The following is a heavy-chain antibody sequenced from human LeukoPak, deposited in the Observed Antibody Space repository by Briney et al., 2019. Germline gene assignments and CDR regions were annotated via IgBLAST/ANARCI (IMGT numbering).Heavy chain of an antibody. CDR3: ARGAYRSGWYSFDY. V-gene: IGHV4-4*07. Sequence: SETLSLTCTVSGGSISSYYWSWIRQPAGKGLEWIGRIYPSGSTNYNPSLKSRVTMSVDTSKNHFSLKLSSVTAADTAVYYCARGAYRSGWYSFDYWGQGTLVTVSS. J-gene: IGHJ4*02. D-gene: IGHD6-19*01. CDR1: GGSISSYY. CDR2: IYPSGST.